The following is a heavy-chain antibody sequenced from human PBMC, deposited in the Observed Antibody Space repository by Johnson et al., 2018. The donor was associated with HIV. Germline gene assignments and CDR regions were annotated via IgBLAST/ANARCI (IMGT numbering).Heavy chain of an antibody. Sequence: VQLVESGGGLVQPGGSLRLSCAASGFTVSTYYMNWVRQAPGKGLEWVSVIYSGGSPYYADSVKGRFTISRDNSKNTLYLQMNSLRAEDTAVYYCATEMVAALDAFDIWGQGTMVTVSS. CDR3: ATEMVAALDAFDI. CDR1: GFTVSTYY. CDR2: IYSGGSP. V-gene: IGHV3-66*01. D-gene: IGHD2-15*01. J-gene: IGHJ3*02.